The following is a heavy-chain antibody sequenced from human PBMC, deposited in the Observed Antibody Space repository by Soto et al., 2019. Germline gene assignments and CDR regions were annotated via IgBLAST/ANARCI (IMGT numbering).Heavy chain of an antibody. CDR3: ARDKNYDILTGTFYYGMDV. V-gene: IGHV1-2*02. CDR2: INPNSGGT. D-gene: IGHD3-9*01. Sequence: ASVKVSCKASGYTFTGYDMHWVRPAPGQGLEWMGWINPNSGGTNYAQKFQGRVTMTRDTSISTAYMELSRLRSDDTAVYYCARDKNYDILTGTFYYGMDVWGQGTTVTVSS. J-gene: IGHJ6*02. CDR1: GYTFTGYD.